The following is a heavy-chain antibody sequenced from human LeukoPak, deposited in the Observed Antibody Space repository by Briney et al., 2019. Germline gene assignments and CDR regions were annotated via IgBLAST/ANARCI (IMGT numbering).Heavy chain of an antibody. CDR1: GFTFSSYW. V-gene: IGHV3-30-3*01. Sequence: PGGSLRLSCAASGFTFSSYWMSWVRQAPGKGLEWVAVISYDGSNKYYADSVKGRFTISRDNSKNTLYLQMNSLRAEDTAVYYCAREFVTGYYYYMDVWGKGTTVTVSS. CDR3: AREFVTGYYYYMDV. CDR2: ISYDGSNK. J-gene: IGHJ6*03. D-gene: IGHD2/OR15-2a*01.